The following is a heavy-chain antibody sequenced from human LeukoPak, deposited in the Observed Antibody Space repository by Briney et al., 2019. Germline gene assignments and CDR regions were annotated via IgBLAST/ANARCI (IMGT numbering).Heavy chain of an antibody. CDR1: GFSLSTSGVA. V-gene: IGHV2-5*02. CDR2: IYWDDDK. CDR3: AHRRDGYNSLDY. J-gene: IGHJ4*02. D-gene: IGHD5-24*01. Sequence: SGPTLVNPTQTLTLTCTFSGFSLSTSGVAVGWIRQPPGKALEWLGLIYWDDDKRYSPSLKSALTITKDTSKDQVVLTMTNMDPVDTATYYCAHRRDGYNSLDYWGQGTLVTVSS.